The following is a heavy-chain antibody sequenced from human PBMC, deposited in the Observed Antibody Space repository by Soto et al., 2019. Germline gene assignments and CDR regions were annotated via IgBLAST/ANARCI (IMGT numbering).Heavy chain of an antibody. J-gene: IGHJ6*02. CDR2: INHSGST. D-gene: IGHD3-3*01. V-gene: IGHV4-34*01. CDR1: GGSFSGYY. Sequence: SETLSLTCAVYGGSFSGYYWSWIRQPPGKGLEWIGEINHSGSTNYNPSLKSRVTISVDTPKNQFSLKLSSVTAADTAVYYCAGAYYDFCSGYYYYSSYGKDFWGQGTTVTVSS. CDR3: AGAYYDFCSGYYYYSSYGKDF.